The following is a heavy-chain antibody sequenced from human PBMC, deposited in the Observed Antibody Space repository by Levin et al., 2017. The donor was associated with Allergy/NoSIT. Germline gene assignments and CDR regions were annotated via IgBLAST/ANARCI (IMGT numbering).Heavy chain of an antibody. Sequence: GESLKISCAVSGVTRNTYTLTWVRQPPGKGLEWVSSINTNSGYVHHGESVKGRFTISRDNSKKLLFLQMNRLRDEDTATYYCASRLTASGGLDVWGHGTTVTVSS. D-gene: IGHD5-18*01. CDR2: INTNSGYV. V-gene: IGHV3-21*04. CDR1: GVTRNTYT. J-gene: IGHJ6*02. CDR3: ASRLTASGGLDV.